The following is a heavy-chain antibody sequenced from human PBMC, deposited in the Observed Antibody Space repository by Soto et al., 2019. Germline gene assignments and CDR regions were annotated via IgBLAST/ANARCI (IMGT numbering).Heavy chain of an antibody. V-gene: IGHV3-23*01. CDR2: ISASGGTT. CDR1: GFTFRNFA. Sequence: GGSLRLSCAPSGFTFRNFAMSWVRQAPGKGLEWLSTISASGGTTYSVDSVKGRFTVSRDNSKNTLYLQMNSLRAEDTAVYYCVQAPRPHLDYLLGSVYWGQGTLVTVSS. D-gene: IGHD3-9*01. CDR3: VQAPRPHLDYLLGSVY. J-gene: IGHJ4*02.